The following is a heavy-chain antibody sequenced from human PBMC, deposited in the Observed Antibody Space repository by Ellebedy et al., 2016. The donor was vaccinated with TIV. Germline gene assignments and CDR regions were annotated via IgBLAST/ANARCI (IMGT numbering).Heavy chain of an antibody. J-gene: IGHJ4*02. CDR1: GFTFNTYG. D-gene: IGHD3-10*01. V-gene: IGHV3-30*18. Sequence: GESLKISCAASGFTFNTYGMHWVRQAPGKGLEWVAVISYDGSSKYYADSVKGRFTISRDNSKDTLFLQMNSLGPEDTAVYYCAKGPYHGSGKAEYWGQGTLVTVSS. CDR2: ISYDGSSK. CDR3: AKGPYHGSGKAEY.